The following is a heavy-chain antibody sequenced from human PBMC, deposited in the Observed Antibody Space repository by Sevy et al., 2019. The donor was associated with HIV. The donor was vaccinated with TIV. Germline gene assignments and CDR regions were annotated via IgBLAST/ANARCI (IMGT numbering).Heavy chain of an antibody. CDR1: GFTFGGYT. Sequence: GGSLRLSCIASGFTFGGYTLSWVRQAPGKGLEWVSFIRSRAYGGTTKYAASVKGRFTIARDDSESIAYLQMNSLKTEATAVYFCTRVEGATDWGMDVWGQGTTVTVSS. V-gene: IGHV3-49*04. CDR2: IRSRAYGGTT. D-gene: IGHD1-26*01. CDR3: TRVEGATDWGMDV. J-gene: IGHJ6*02.